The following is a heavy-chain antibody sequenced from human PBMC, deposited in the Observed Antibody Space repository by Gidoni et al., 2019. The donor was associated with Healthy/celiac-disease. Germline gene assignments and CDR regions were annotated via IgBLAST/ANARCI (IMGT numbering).Heavy chain of an antibody. Sequence: QAQLVQSGAEVKKPGSSGKVPCEDSGGTVSSYASSWVRPAPGQGLEWMGVIIPIFGTANYAQKFQGRVTITADKSTSTAYMELSSLISEDTAVYSCARVGCSSTSCYQIFDYCGQGTLVTVSS. J-gene: IGHJ4*02. CDR3: ARVGCSSTSCYQIFDY. CDR1: GGTVSSYA. D-gene: IGHD2-2*01. CDR2: IIPIFGTA. V-gene: IGHV1-69*06.